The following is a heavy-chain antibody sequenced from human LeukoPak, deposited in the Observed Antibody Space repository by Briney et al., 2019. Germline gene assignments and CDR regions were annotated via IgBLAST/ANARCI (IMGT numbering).Heavy chain of an antibody. V-gene: IGHV1-2*02. D-gene: IGHD3-22*01. CDR1: GYTFTAYY. Sequence: GASVKVSCKASGYTFTAYYMHWVRQPPGQGLEGMGWINPNSGGTNYAQKFQGRVTMTRDTSISTAYMELSSLISDDTAVYYCARDDYYYEDSGPGDWGQGTLVTVSS. CDR3: ARDDYYYEDSGPGD. CDR2: INPNSGGT. J-gene: IGHJ4*02.